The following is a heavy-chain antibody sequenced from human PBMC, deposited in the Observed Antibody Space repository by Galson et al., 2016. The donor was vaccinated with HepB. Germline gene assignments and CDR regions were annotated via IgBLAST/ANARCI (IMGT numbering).Heavy chain of an antibody. CDR1: GFSISSYS. Sequence: SLRLSCAASGFSISSYSMNWVRQAPGKGLEWVSGIGSSDDYIYYSDSVKGRFTISRDNAKNSLDLQMNSLTDEDTAVYYCARDLSLDNGEYAFDSWGQGRLVTVSS. CDR3: ARDLSLDNGEYAFDS. V-gene: IGHV3-21*01. J-gene: IGHJ4*02. D-gene: IGHD4-17*01. CDR2: IGSSDDYI.